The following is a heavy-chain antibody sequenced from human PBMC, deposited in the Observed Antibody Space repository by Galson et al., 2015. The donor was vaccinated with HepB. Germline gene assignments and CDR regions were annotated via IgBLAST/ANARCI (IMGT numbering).Heavy chain of an antibody. CDR2: ISYDGSNK. J-gene: IGHJ4*02. V-gene: IGHV3-30-3*02. CDR3: AKSRFDCSSTSCYVFDY. D-gene: IGHD2-2*01. Sequence: SLRLSCAASGFTFSSYAMHWVRQAPGKGLEWVAVISYDGSNKYYADSVKGRFTISRDNSKNTLYLQMNSLRAEDTAVYYCAKSRFDCSSTSCYVFDYWGQGTLVTVSS. CDR1: GFTFSSYA.